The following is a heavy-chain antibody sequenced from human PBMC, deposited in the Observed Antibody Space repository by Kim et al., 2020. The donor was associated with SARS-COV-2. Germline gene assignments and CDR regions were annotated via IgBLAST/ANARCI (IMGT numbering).Heavy chain of an antibody. V-gene: IGHV4-39*01. CDR1: GGSISSSSYY. D-gene: IGHD3-9*01. J-gene: IGHJ4*02. Sequence: SETLSLTCTVSGGSISSSSYYWGWIRQPPGKGLEWIGSIYYSGSTYYNPSLKSRVTISVDTSKNQFSLKLSSVTAADTAVYYCARRLLTYYDILTGDGPYYFDYWGQGTLVTVSS. CDR3: ARRLLTYYDILTGDGPYYFDY. CDR2: IYYSGST.